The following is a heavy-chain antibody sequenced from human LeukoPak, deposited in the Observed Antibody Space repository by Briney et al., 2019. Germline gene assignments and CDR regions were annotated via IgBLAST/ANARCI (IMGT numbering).Heavy chain of an antibody. J-gene: IGHJ4*02. CDR3: ARGYSYLQPFDY. Sequence: GGSLRLSCAASGFTFSSYWMHWVRQAPGKGLVWVSRINSDGSSTSYTDSVKGRFTISRDNAKNTLYLQMSSLRAEDTAVYYCARGYSYLQPFDYWGQGTLVTVSS. V-gene: IGHV3-74*01. CDR2: INSDGSST. D-gene: IGHD5-18*01. CDR1: GFTFSSYW.